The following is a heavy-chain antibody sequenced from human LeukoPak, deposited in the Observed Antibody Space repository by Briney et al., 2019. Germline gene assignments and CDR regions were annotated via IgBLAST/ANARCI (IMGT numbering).Heavy chain of an antibody. V-gene: IGHV3-21*04. Sequence: PGGSLRLSCAASGFTFSSYSMNWVRQAPGKGLEWVSSISSSSGYIYYADSVKGRFTISRDNAKNSLYLQMNSLRDEDTAVYYCARDQLGRGRAFDIWGQGTMVTVSS. CDR2: ISSSSGYI. CDR3: ARDQLGRGRAFDI. J-gene: IGHJ3*02. CDR1: GFTFSSYS. D-gene: IGHD3-10*01.